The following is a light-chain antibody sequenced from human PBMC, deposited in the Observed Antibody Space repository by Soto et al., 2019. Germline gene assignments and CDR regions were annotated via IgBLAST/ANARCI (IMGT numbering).Light chain of an antibody. CDR3: QQYNNWPLYT. J-gene: IGKJ2*01. Sequence: EIVMTQSPGTLSVSPGERATLSCRASQGIGTNLAWYQQRPGQAPRLLIYAASSRATDIPARFTGRGSGTEFPLTISSLQSEDFAVYFCQQYNNWPLYTFGQGTKLEI. CDR2: AAS. V-gene: IGKV3-15*01. CDR1: QGIGTN.